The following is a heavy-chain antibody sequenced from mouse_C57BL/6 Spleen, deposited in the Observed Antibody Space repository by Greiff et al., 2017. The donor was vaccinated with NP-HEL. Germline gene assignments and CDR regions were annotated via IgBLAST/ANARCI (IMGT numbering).Heavy chain of an antibody. Sequence: QVQLQQPGAELVRPGSSVKLSCKASGYTFTSYWMHWVKQRPIQGLEWIGNIDPSDSETHYNQKFKDKATLTVDKSSSTAYMQLSSLTSEDSAVYYCARFTTQLGFYYWGQGTTLTVSS. J-gene: IGHJ2*01. CDR2: IDPSDSET. CDR1: GYTFTSYW. CDR3: ARFTTQLGFYY. D-gene: IGHD3-1*01. V-gene: IGHV1-52*01.